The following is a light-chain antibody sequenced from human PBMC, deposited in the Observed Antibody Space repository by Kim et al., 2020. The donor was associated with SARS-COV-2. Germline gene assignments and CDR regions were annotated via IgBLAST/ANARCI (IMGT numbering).Light chain of an antibody. J-gene: IGKJ3*01. V-gene: IGKV1-5*03. CDR1: QSISSW. CDR2: KAS. CDR3: QQYNSYPFT. Sequence: ASVGDRVTLTCRASQSISSWLAWYQQKPGKAPKLLIYKASSLESGVPSRFSGSGSGTEFTLTISSLQPDDFATYYCQQYNSYPFTFGPGTKVDIK.